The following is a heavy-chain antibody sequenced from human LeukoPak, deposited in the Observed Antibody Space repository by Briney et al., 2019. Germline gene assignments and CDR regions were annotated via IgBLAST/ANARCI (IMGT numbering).Heavy chain of an antibody. J-gene: IGHJ6*02. V-gene: IGHV3-72*01. CDR1: GFTLSDHY. CDR3: ARDTDTALDV. CDR2: TKNRANSHIT. Sequence: GGSLRLSCVASGFTLSDHYMDWVRQAPGKGLEWISRTKNRANSHITQYAASVNGRFIASRDDSKNSLCLQMNSLKAEDTAVYYCARDTDTALDVWGQGTTVTVSS.